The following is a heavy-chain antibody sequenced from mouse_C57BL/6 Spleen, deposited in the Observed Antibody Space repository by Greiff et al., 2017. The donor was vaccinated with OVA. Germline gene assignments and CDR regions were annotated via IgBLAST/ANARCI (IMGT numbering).Heavy chain of an antibody. CDR2: IYPSDSET. V-gene: IGHV1-61*01. CDR3: ARSDYSNYQHDY. D-gene: IGHD2-5*01. J-gene: IGHJ2*01. CDR1: GYTFTSYW. Sequence: QVQLQQPGAELVRPGSSVKLSCKASGYTFTSYWMDWVKQRPGQGLEWIGNIYPSDSETHYNQKFKDKATLTVDKSSSTAYMQLSSLTSEDSAVYYCARSDYSNYQHDYWGQGTTLTVSS.